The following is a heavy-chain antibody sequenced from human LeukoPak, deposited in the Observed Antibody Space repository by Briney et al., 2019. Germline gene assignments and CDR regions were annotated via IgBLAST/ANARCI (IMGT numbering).Heavy chain of an antibody. Sequence: SVKVSFKASGGTFSSYAISWVRQAPGQGLEWMGGIIPIFGTANYAQKFQGRVTITADESTSTAYMELSSLRSEDTAVYYCAREGNEAVAGTGAFDIWGQGTMVTVSS. CDR3: AREGNEAVAGTGAFDI. CDR1: GGTFSSYA. CDR2: IIPIFGTA. J-gene: IGHJ3*02. D-gene: IGHD6-19*01. V-gene: IGHV1-69*13.